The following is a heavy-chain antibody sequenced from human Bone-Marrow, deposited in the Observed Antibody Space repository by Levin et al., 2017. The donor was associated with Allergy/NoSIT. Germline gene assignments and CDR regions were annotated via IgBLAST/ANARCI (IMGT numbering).Heavy chain of an antibody. CDR2: IIPIFGTA. D-gene: IGHD6-19*01. CDR3: ARDLSRGGWHSFDY. V-gene: IGHV1-69*13. Sequence: GASVKVSCKASGGTFSSYAISWVRQAPGQGLEWMGGIIPIFGTANYAQKFQGRVTITADESTSTAYMELSSLRSEDTAVYYCARDLSRGGWHSFDYWGQGTLVTVSS. J-gene: IGHJ4*02. CDR1: GGTFSSYA.